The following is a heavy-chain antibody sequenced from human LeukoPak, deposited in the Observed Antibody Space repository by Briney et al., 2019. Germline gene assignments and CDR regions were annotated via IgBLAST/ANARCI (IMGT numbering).Heavy chain of an antibody. V-gene: IGHV3-15*01. Sequence: GGSLRLSCAASGFTFSNAWMSWVRQAPGKGLEWVGRTKSKTGGGTTDYAAPVKGRFTISRDDSKNTLYLQMNSLKIEDTAVYYCTTVGSAAGDYWGQGTLVTVSS. CDR1: GFTFSNAW. J-gene: IGHJ4*02. CDR3: TTVGSAAGDY. D-gene: IGHD6-13*01. CDR2: TKSKTGGGTT.